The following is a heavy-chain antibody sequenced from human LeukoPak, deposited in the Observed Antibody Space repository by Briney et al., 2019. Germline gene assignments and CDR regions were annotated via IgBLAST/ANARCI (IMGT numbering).Heavy chain of an antibody. Sequence: GGSLRLSCAASGFTLSYYAMNWVRQAPGKGLEWVANIKRDGSEKYYVDSVKGRFTISRDNAKNSLYLQMNSLRAEDTAVYYCARDVLAVTGMGVALDYWGQGTLVTVSS. CDR2: IKRDGSEK. CDR3: ARDVLAVTGMGVALDY. CDR1: GFTLSYYA. V-gene: IGHV3-7*01. D-gene: IGHD6-19*01. J-gene: IGHJ4*02.